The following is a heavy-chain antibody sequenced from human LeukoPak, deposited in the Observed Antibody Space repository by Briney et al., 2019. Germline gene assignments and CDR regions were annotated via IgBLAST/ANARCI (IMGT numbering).Heavy chain of an antibody. D-gene: IGHD1-1*01. CDR1: GGSISSYY. CDR3: ARDGYNYGLDRFDY. J-gene: IGHJ4*02. Sequence: PSETLSLTCTVSGGSISSYYWSWIRQPPGKGLEWIGYIHYSGSTNYNPSLKSRVTISVDTSKNQFSLRLSSVTAADTAIYYCARDGYNYGLDRFDYWGQGTLVTVSS. CDR2: IHYSGST. V-gene: IGHV4-59*12.